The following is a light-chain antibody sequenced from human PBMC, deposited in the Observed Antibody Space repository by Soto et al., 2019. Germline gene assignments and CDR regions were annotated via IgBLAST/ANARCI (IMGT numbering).Light chain of an antibody. J-gene: IGKJ1*01. Sequence: DIKMTQSPSSLSASVGDGVTITCRASQRIFSYLNWYQQKPGKAPKLMIYATSSLQSGVPSRFSGSGSGTDCTLTISSLQPEDVATYYCQESYSTPWTFGQGTKVDIK. CDR3: QESYSTPWT. V-gene: IGKV1-39*01. CDR1: QRIFSY. CDR2: ATS.